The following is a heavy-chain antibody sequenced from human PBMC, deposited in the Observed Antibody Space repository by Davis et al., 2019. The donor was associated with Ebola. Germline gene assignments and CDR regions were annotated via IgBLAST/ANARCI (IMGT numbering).Heavy chain of an antibody. J-gene: IGHJ4*02. D-gene: IGHD3-16*02. CDR3: ARHPLPYYFDY. V-gene: IGHV4-34*01. CDR2: INHSGTT. Sequence: MPSETLSLTCAVHGGSFSGYYWSWIRQPPGKGLEWIGEINHSGTTNYDPSLKSRVTISVDTSKNQFSLKLSSVTAADTAVYYCARHPLPYYFDYWGQGTLVTVSS. CDR1: GGSFSGYY.